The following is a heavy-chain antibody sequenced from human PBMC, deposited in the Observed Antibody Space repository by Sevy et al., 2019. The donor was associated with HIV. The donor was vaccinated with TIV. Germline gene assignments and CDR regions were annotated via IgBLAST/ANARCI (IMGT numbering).Heavy chain of an antibody. D-gene: IGHD3-3*01. J-gene: IGHJ3*01. CDR2: INPSGSS. CDR1: GGSVSDHY. V-gene: IGHV4-34*01. Sequence: SETLSLTCSVSGGSVSDHYWSWIRQPPGEGPEWIVEINPSGSSTYNSSLKSRLTISVDRSKNQFSLTVKSVTAADTGVYFCARGKNFFGAFDVWGQGTPVTVSS. CDR3: ARGKNFFGAFDV.